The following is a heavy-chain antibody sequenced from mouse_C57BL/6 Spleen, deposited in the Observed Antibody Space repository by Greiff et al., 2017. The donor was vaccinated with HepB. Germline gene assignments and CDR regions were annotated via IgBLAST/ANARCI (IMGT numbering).Heavy chain of an antibody. CDR2: IYPGNSDT. J-gene: IGHJ3*01. Sequence: VQLQQSGTVLARPGASVKMSCKTSGYTFTSYWMHWVKQRPGQGLEWIGAIYPGNSDTSYNQKFKGKAKLTAVTSASTAYMELSSLTNEDSAVYYCTRPLITTVVALFAYWGQGTLVTVSA. CDR3: TRPLITTVVALFAY. V-gene: IGHV1-5*01. CDR1: GYTFTSYW. D-gene: IGHD1-1*01.